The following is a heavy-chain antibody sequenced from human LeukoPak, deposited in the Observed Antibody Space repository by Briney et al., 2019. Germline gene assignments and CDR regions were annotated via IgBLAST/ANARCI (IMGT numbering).Heavy chain of an antibody. D-gene: IGHD1-26*01. CDR1: GFTFSSYA. CDR2: ISYDGSNK. Sequence: GGSLRLSCAASGFTFSSYAMHWVRQAPGKGLEWVAVISYDGSNKYYADSVKGRFTISRDNSKNTPYLQMNSLRAEDTAVYYCARPPSPSGYFDYWGQGTLVTVSS. V-gene: IGHV3-30*04. J-gene: IGHJ4*02. CDR3: ARPPSPSGYFDY.